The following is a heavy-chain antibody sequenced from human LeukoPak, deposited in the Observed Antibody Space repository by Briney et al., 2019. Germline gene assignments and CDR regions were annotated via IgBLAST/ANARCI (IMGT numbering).Heavy chain of an antibody. J-gene: IGHJ4*02. D-gene: IGHD3-22*01. CDR1: GFTFSNAW. CDR2: IKSKTDGGTT. Sequence: GGSLRLSCAASGFTFSNAWMSWVRQAPGKGLEWVGRIKSKTDGGTTDYAAPVKGRFTISRDDSKNTLYLQMNSLKTEDTAVYYCTTREYYYDSSGLFDYWGQGTLVTVSS. V-gene: IGHV3-15*01. CDR3: TTREYYYDSSGLFDY.